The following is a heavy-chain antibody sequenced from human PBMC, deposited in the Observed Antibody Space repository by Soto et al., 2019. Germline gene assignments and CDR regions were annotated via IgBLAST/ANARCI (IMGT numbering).Heavy chain of an antibody. D-gene: IGHD2-15*01. Sequence: PSETLSLTCTVAGGTLSSGCYYWSWNRQHPGKGLEWIGYIYYSGSTYYNPSLKSRVTISVDTSKNQFSLKLSSVTAADTAVYYCASGWGIVVVVAALIQDFDYWGQGTLVTVSS. CDR2: IYYSGST. CDR3: ASGWGIVVVVAALIQDFDY. CDR1: GGTLSSGCYY. J-gene: IGHJ4*02. V-gene: IGHV4-31*03.